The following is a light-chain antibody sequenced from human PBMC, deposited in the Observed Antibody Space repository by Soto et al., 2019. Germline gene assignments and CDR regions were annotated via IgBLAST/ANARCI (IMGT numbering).Light chain of an antibody. V-gene: IGKV4-1*01. CDR3: QQYYSTPYT. CDR2: WAS. CDR1: QSVLYSSNNKNY. J-gene: IGKJ2*01. Sequence: DIVMTQSPDSLAVSLGERATINCKSSQSVLYSSNNKNYLAWYQLKPGQPPRLLIYWASSRESGVPDRFSGSGSGPDFTLTISSLQAEDVAVYYCQQYYSTPYTFGQGTKLEIK.